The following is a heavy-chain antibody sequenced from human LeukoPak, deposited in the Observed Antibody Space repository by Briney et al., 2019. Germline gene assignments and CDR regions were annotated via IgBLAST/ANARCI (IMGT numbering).Heavy chain of an antibody. D-gene: IGHD6-13*01. CDR2: ISGSGGST. V-gene: IGHV3-23*01. CDR1: GFTFSSYA. Sequence: PGGSLRLSCAASGFTFSSYAMTWVRQAPGKGLEWVSTISGSGGSTYYADSVKGRFTISRDNSKNTLHLQMNSLRAEDTAVHYCAKGPSAIAAAADWFDPWGQGTLVTVSS. CDR3: AKGPSAIAAAADWFDP. J-gene: IGHJ5*02.